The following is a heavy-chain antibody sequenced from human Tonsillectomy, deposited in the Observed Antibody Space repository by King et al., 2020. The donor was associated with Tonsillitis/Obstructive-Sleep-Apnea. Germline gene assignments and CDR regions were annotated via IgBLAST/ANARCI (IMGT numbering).Heavy chain of an antibody. Sequence: VQLQQSGPGLVNPSQTLSLTCAISGDSVSTKSAAWNWIRQSPSRGLEWLVRTYYRYEWYNDYSVSVKSRITINPDTSKNQFSLLLNSVTPEDTAVYYCARYYMDAFDIWGQGTMVTVSS. CDR2: TYYRYEWYN. V-gene: IGHV6-1*01. CDR3: ARYYMDAFDI. CDR1: GDSVSTKSAA. J-gene: IGHJ3*02. D-gene: IGHD3-10*01.